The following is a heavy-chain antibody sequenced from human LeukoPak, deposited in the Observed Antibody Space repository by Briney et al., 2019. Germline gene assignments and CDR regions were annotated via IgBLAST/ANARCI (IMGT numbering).Heavy chain of an antibody. CDR1: GFTFSSYG. V-gene: IGHV3-23*01. Sequence: GGSLRLSCAASGFTFSSYGMSWVRQAPGKGLEWVSGVSGSGGSTYYGDSVKGRFTISRDNSKNTLYLQMSSLRAEDTAVYYCVKRKSIFGVVIDYYFDYWGQGTLVTVSS. CDR3: VKRKSIFGVVIDYYFDY. J-gene: IGHJ4*02. CDR2: VSGSGGST. D-gene: IGHD3-3*01.